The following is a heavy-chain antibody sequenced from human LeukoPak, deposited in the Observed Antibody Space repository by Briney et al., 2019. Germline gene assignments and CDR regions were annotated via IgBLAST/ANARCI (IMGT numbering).Heavy chain of an antibody. D-gene: IGHD3-3*01. CDR2: ISSNGGST. CDR1: GFTFSSYA. V-gene: IGHV3-64*01. CDR3: ARDLGPASVDSITLDP. J-gene: IGHJ5*02. Sequence: QTGGSLRLSCAASGFTFSSYAMHWVRQAPGKGLEYVSAISSNGGSTYYANSVKGRFTISRDNSKNTLYLQMGSLRAEDMAVYYCARDLGPASVDSITLDPWGQGTLVTVSS.